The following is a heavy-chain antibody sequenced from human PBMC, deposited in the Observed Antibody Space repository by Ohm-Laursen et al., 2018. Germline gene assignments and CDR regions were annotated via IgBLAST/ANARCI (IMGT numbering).Heavy chain of an antibody. CDR3: TNRIAVAGTLSDY. CDR2: IRSKANSYAT. CDR1: GFTFSGSA. D-gene: IGHD6-19*01. V-gene: IGHV3-73*01. J-gene: IGHJ4*02. Sequence: SLRLSCAASGFTFSGSAMHWVRQASGKGLEWVGRIRSKANSYATAYAASVKGRFTISRDDSKNTAYLQMNSLKTEDTAVYYCTNRIAVAGTLSDYWGQGTLVTVSS.